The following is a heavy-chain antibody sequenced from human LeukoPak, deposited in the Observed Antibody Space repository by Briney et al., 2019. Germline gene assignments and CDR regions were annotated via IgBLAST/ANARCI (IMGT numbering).Heavy chain of an antibody. CDR3: ARGLDCSSTSCYGYYFDY. CDR2: INHSGST. V-gene: IGHV4-34*01. Sequence: PSETLSLTCAVYGGSFSGYYWSWIRQPPGKGLEWIGEINHSGSTNYNPSLKSRVTISVDTSKNQFSLKLNSVTAADTAVYYCARGLDCSSTSCYGYYFDYWGQGTLVTVSS. CDR1: GGSFSGYY. D-gene: IGHD2-2*01. J-gene: IGHJ4*02.